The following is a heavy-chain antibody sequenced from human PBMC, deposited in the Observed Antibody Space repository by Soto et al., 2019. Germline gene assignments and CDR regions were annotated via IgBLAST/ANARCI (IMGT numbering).Heavy chain of an antibody. CDR1: EFTFSNYA. D-gene: IGHD2-21*01. CDR2: ISASGAAT. Sequence: EVQLLESGGGLVQPGGSLRLSCTASEFTFSNYAMSWVRQAPGKGLEWVSAISASGAATYYVDSVKGRFTISRDNSKNTLYVQMNSLRAEDTGVYYCARCAVLSTPSGGWCNWFDPWGQGTLVTVSS. CDR3: ARCAVLSTPSGGWCNWFDP. V-gene: IGHV3-23*01. J-gene: IGHJ5*02.